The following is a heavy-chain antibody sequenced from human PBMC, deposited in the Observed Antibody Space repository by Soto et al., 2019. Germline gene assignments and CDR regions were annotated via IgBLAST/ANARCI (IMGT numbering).Heavy chain of an antibody. CDR1: GYTFTSYG. Sequence: QVQLVQSGAEVKKPGASVKVSCKASGYTFTSYGISWVRQAPGQGLEWMGWISAYNGNTNYAQKLQGRVTMTTDTTTSTADRELRSLRSDDTAVYYCARYWCIAAAVCMGNFDYWGQGTLVTVSS. D-gene: IGHD6-13*01. V-gene: IGHV1-18*01. CDR2: ISAYNGNT. CDR3: ARYWCIAAAVCMGNFDY. J-gene: IGHJ4*02.